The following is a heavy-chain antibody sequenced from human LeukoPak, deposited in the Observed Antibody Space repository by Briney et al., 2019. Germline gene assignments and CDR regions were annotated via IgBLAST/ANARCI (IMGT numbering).Heavy chain of an antibody. CDR3: ARGDSSGPQVY. CDR2: INPSGGST. Sequence: ASVKVSCKASGYTFSSYYMHWVRQAPGQGLEWMGIINPSGGSTKYAQKLQGRVTMTRDTSTSTVYMELSSLRSEDTAVYYCARGDSSGPQVYWGQGTLVTVSP. D-gene: IGHD3-22*01. J-gene: IGHJ4*02. CDR1: GYTFSSYY. V-gene: IGHV1-46*01.